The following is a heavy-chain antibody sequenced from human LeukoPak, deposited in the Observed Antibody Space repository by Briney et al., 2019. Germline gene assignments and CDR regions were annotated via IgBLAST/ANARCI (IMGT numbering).Heavy chain of an antibody. V-gene: IGHV3-23*01. D-gene: IGHD1-1*01. J-gene: IGHJ4*02. CDR2: ISGSGGST. CDR3: EVSIVVYNCSDVSSDYYFDC. Sequence: QSGGSLRLSCAASGFTFSSYAMSWVRQAPGKGLEWVSAISGSGGSTYYADSVKGRFTVSRDNSKNTLYLQMNSLRAEDTAVYYCEVSIVVYNCSDVSSDYYFDCWGQGTLVTASS. CDR1: GFTFSSYA.